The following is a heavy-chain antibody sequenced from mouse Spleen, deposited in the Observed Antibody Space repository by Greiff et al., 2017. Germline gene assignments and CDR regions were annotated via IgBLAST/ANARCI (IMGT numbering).Heavy chain of an antibody. CDR1: GYTFTSYW. D-gene: IGHD2-2*01. CDR2: IHPNSGST. J-gene: IGHJ2*01. V-gene: IGHV1-64*01. Sequence: QVQLQQPGAELVKPGASVKLSCKASGYTFTSYWMHWVKQRPGQGLEWIGMIHPNSGSTNYNEKFKSKATLTVDKSSSTAYMQLSSLTSEDSAVYYCAREDLLWLRRIDYWGQGTTLTGSS. CDR3: AREDLLWLRRIDY.